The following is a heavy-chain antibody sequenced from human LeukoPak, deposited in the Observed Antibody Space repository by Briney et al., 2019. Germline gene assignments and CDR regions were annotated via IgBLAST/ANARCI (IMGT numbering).Heavy chain of an antibody. CDR3: ARRGSGYSQNYFDY. D-gene: IGHD3-22*01. Sequence: GGSLRLSCAASGFPFSTYAMHWVRQAPGEGLEYVSAISSNGVNTYYGNSVKGRFTISRDNSKNTLDLQMGSLRAEDTAVYYYARRGSGYSQNYFDYWGQGTLVTVSS. CDR2: ISSNGVNT. CDR1: GFPFSTYA. J-gene: IGHJ4*02. V-gene: IGHV3-64*01.